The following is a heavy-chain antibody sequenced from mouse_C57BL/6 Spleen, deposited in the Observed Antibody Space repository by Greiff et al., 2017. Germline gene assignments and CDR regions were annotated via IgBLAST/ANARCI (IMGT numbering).Heavy chain of an antibody. J-gene: IGHJ2*01. V-gene: IGHV1-80*01. CDR1: GYAFSSYW. Sequence: QVQLQQSGAELVKPGASVKISCKASGYAFSSYWMNWVKKRPGKGLEWIGQIYPGDGDTNYNGKFKGKATLTADKSSSTAYMQLSSLTSEDSAVYFCARGNYDYDGDYWGQGTTLTVSS. CDR3: ARGNYDYDGDY. CDR2: IYPGDGDT. D-gene: IGHD2-4*01.